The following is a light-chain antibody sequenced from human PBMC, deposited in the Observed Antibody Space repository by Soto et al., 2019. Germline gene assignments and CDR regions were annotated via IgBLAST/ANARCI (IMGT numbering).Light chain of an antibody. CDR2: DAS. V-gene: IGKV1D-13*01. J-gene: IGKJ2*01. Sequence: AIQLPQSPSSLSASVGDRVSITCRASQDISSALAWFQQKPGKPPNLLIYDASSLKTGVPSRFSGRGSGTDFTLAISSLQPDDCATYYCQHFYNYPRTFGQGTRVDI. CDR1: QDISSA. CDR3: QHFYNYPRT.